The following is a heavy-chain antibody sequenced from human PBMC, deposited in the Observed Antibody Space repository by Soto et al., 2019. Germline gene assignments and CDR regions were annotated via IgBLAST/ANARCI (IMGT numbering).Heavy chain of an antibody. V-gene: IGHV3-21*01. CDR1: GFTFSSYS. D-gene: IGHD5-18*01. CDR2: ISSISSYI. J-gene: IGHJ2*01. Sequence: PGGSLRLSCATSGFTFSSYSMNWVRQAPGKGLEWVSSISSISSYIYYADSVKGRFTISRDNAKNLLYLQMNNLRAEDTAVYYCARGGGYSYGWGVWYFDLWGRGTLVTVSS. CDR3: ARGGGYSYGWGVWYFDL.